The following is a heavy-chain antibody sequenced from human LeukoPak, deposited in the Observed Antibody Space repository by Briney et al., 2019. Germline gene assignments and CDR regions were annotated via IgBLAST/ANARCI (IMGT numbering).Heavy chain of an antibody. CDR1: GYSFTNSW. CDR3: ARLAAITSWFDP. CDR2: IYPGDSDT. Sequence: GDSLKISCKGSGYSFTNSWIGWVRQLPGKGLEWMGIIYPGDSDTRYSPSFQGQVTISADKSISTAYLQWGSLKASGTAMYYCARLAAITSWFDPWGQGTLVTVSS. D-gene: IGHD5-12*01. V-gene: IGHV5-51*01. J-gene: IGHJ5*02.